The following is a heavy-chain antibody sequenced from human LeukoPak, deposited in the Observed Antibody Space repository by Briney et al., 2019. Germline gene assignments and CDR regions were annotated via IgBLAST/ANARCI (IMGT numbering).Heavy chain of an antibody. J-gene: IGHJ5*02. CDR1: GGSISSYY. CDR3: ARDPRIWGSYRRDNWFDP. Sequence: PSETLSLTCTVSGGSISSYYWSWIRRPAGKGLEWIGRIYASGSTNYNPSLKSRVTISVDTSKNQFSLKLSSVTAADTAVYYCARDPRIWGSYRRDNWFDPWGQGTLVTVSS. CDR2: IYASGST. V-gene: IGHV4-4*07. D-gene: IGHD3-16*02.